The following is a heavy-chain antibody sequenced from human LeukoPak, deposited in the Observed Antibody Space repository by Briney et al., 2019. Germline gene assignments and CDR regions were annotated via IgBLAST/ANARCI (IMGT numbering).Heavy chain of an antibody. V-gene: IGHV3-66*01. D-gene: IGHD5-18*01. CDR2: IYSGGST. CDR1: GFTVSSNY. CDR3: ARAIGYSYGYTHYYGMDV. Sequence: PGGSLRLSCAASGFTVSSNYMSWVRQAPGKGLEWVSVIYSGGSTYYADSVKGRFTISRDTSKNTLYLQMNSLRAEDTAVYYCARAIGYSYGYTHYYGMDVWGQGTTVTVSS. J-gene: IGHJ6*02.